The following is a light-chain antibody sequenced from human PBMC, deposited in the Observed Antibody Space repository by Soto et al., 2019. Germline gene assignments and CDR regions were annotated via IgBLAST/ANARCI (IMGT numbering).Light chain of an antibody. CDR1: TSNIGSNY. CDR2: RNN. J-gene: IGLJ1*01. Sequence: QSVLTQPPSASGTPGQRVTISCSGSTSNIGSNYVSWYQQLPGTAPKLLIYRNNQRPSGVPDRFSGAKSGTSASLAISGLRTEDEADYSCATWDDSLSGYIFGTGTKVTVL. CDR3: ATWDDSLSGYI. V-gene: IGLV1-47*01.